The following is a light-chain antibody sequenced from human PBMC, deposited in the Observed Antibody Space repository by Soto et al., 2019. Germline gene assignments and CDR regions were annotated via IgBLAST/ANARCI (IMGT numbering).Light chain of an antibody. CDR3: QQRSRWPWT. CDR2: DAS. Sequence: EIVLTQSPATLSLSPGERATLSCRASQSVSSYLAWYQQKPGQAPRLLIYDASNRATGIPARFSGSGSGTDFTLTISSLEPEDFAVYYCQQRSRWPWTFGPGTRVEIK. J-gene: IGKJ1*01. CDR1: QSVSSY. V-gene: IGKV3-11*01.